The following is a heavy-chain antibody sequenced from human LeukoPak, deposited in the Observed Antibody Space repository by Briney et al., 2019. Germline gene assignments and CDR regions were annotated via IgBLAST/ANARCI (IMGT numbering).Heavy chain of an antibody. CDR2: ISSSSSYT. V-gene: IGHV3-11*05. Sequence: GGSLRLSCAASGFTFSDYYMSWIRQAPGKGLEWVSYISSSSSYTNYADSVKGRFTISRDNAKNSLYLQMNSLRAEDTAVYYCARVERSSWCEYYFDYWGQGTLVTVSS. J-gene: IGHJ4*02. CDR1: GFTFSDYY. CDR3: ARVERSSWCEYYFDY. D-gene: IGHD6-13*01.